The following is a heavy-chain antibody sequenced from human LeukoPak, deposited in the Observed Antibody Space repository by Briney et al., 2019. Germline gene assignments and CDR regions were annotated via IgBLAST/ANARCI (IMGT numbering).Heavy chain of an antibody. CDR2: INPNSGGT. CDR1: GYTFTGYY. Sequence: ASVKVSCKASGYTFTGYYMHWVRQALGQGLEWMGWINPNSGGTNYAQKFQGRVTMTRDTSISTAYMELSRLRSDDTAVYYCARDHCSSTSCSIYYYYYGMDVWGQGTTVTVSS. CDR3: ARDHCSSTSCSIYYYYYGMDV. V-gene: IGHV1-2*02. J-gene: IGHJ6*02. D-gene: IGHD2-2*01.